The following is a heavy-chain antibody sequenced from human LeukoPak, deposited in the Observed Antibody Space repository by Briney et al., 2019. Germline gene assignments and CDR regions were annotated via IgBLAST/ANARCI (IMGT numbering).Heavy chain of an antibody. CDR2: IFYTGNS. CDR1: GGSISSSSYY. CDR3: ARAYYSYMDV. V-gene: IGHV4-39*06. Sequence: SETLSLTCTVSGGSISSSSYYWGWARQPPGKGLEWIGSIFYTGNSYYNPSLKSRVTISVDTSKNQFPLKLTSVTAADTAVYYCARAYYSYMDVWGKGTTVTVSS. J-gene: IGHJ6*03.